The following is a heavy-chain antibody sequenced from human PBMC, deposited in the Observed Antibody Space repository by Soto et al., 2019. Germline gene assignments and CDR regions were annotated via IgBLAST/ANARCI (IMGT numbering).Heavy chain of an antibody. CDR1: GFSLSSYA. CDR3: ARDCSSSSCYVWAS. Sequence: PGGSLRLSCAASGFSLSSYAMTWVRQAPGKGLEWVSGITASGEKLYYADSVKGRFTVSRDNSKNTLYLQMHSLRADDTAVYYCARDCSSSSCYVWASWGQGSLVTASS. J-gene: IGHJ4*02. D-gene: IGHD3-16*01. CDR2: ITASGEKL. V-gene: IGHV3-23*01.